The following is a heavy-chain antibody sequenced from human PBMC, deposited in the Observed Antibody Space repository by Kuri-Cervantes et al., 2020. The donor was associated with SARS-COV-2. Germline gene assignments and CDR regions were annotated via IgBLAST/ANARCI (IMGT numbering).Heavy chain of an antibody. V-gene: IGHV4-59*01. D-gene: IGHD3-22*01. Sequence: ESLKISCTVSGGSISSYYWSWIRQPPGKGLEWIGYIYYSGSTNYNPSLKSRVTISVDTSKNQFSLKLRSVTAADTAVYYCARGGPPYYYDSSGYGAYFQHWGQGALVTVSS. CDR2: IYYSGST. CDR1: GGSISSYY. J-gene: IGHJ1*01. CDR3: ARGGPPYYYDSSGYGAYFQH.